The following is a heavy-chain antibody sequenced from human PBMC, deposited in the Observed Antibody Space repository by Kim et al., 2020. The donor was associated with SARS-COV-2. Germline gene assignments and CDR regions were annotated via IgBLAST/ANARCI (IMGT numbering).Heavy chain of an antibody. CDR3: ARGGGQRGWFDP. V-gene: IGHV4-34*01. CDR2: VNDSGTT. J-gene: IGHJ5*02. CDR1: GGSFSGFY. Sequence: SETLSLTCAVYGGSFSGFYWTWIRQSPGKGLEWIGEVNDSGTTNHNPSLKSRVSISVDTSKNQFSLKLSSVTATDTAVYYCARGGGQRGWFDPWGQGTLVSVSS. D-gene: IGHD1-1*01.